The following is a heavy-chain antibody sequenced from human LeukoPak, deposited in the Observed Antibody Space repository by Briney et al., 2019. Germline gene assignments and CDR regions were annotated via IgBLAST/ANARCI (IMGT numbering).Heavy chain of an antibody. CDR3: AREWDGSGSYGDY. Sequence: GGSLRLSCAASGFTFSSYSMNWVRQAPGKGLEWVSSISSSSSYMYYADSEKGRFTISRDNAKNSLYLQMNSLRAEDTAVYYCAREWDGSGSYGDYWGQGTLVTVSS. J-gene: IGHJ4*02. V-gene: IGHV3-21*01. D-gene: IGHD3-10*01. CDR1: GFTFSSYS. CDR2: ISSSSSYM.